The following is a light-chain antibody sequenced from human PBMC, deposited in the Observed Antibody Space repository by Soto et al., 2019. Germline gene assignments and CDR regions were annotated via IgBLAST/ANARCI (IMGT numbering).Light chain of an antibody. CDR1: QSVSRN. Sequence: EIVMTQSPATLSVSPGERATLSCRASQSVSRNLAWYQQKPGQAPRLLIYGVSTRVTGIPARFSGSGSGTEFTLTISSLQSEDFAVYYCHQYNNWPPTFGRGTKVEIK. J-gene: IGKJ1*01. CDR3: HQYNNWPPT. V-gene: IGKV3-15*01. CDR2: GVS.